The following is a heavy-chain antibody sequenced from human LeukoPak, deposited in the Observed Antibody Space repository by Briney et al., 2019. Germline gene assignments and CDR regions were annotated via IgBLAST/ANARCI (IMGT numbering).Heavy chain of an antibody. D-gene: IGHD6-6*01. V-gene: IGHV3-7*01. J-gene: IGHJ4*02. CDR2: IKQDGSEK. CDR3: ARVYSSSSGRALDY. CDR1: GFTFSTYW. Sequence: GGSLRLSCAASGFTFSTYWMSWVRQAPGKGLEWVANIKQDGSEKDYVDSVKGRFTISRDNAKNSLYLQMNSLRAEDTAVYYCARVYSSSSGRALDYWGQGTLVTASS.